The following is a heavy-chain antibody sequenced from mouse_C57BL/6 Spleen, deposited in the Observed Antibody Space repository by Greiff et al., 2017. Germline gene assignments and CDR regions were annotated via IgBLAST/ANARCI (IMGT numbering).Heavy chain of an antibody. D-gene: IGHD1-1*01. Sequence: VHVKQSGPELVKPGASVKIPCKASGYTFTDYNMDWVKQSHGKSLEWIGDINPNNGGTIYNQKFKGKATLTVDKSSSTAYMELRSLTSEDTAVYYCARGRGLLRAMDYWGQGTSVTVSS. V-gene: IGHV1-18*01. CDR3: ARGRGLLRAMDY. CDR2: INPNNGGT. J-gene: IGHJ4*01. CDR1: GYTFTDYN.